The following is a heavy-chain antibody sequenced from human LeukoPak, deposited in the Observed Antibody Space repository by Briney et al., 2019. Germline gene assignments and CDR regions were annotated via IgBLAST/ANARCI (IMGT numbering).Heavy chain of an antibody. D-gene: IGHD3-3*01. J-gene: IGHJ4*02. CDR2: TSGSGGST. Sequence: GGSLRLSCAASGFTFSSYAMSWVRQAPGKGLEWVSATSGSGGSTYYADSVKGRFTISRDNSKNTLYLQMNSLRAEDTAVYYCAKDYDFWSGRLHYFDYWGQGTLVTVSS. V-gene: IGHV3-23*01. CDR1: GFTFSSYA. CDR3: AKDYDFWSGRLHYFDY.